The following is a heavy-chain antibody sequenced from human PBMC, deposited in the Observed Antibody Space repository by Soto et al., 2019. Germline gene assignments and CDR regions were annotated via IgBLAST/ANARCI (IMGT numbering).Heavy chain of an antibody. CDR2: IIPIFGTA. D-gene: IGHD3-10*01. J-gene: IGHJ3*02. CDR1: GGTFSSYA. CDR3: ARDPITMVRGVKGSKDDAFDI. V-gene: IGHV1-69*12. Sequence: QVQLVQSGAEVKKPGSSVKVSCKASGGTFSSYAISWVRQAPGQGLEWMGGIIPIFGTANYAQKFQGRVTITADESTSXAXMAXSSLRSEDTAVYYCARDPITMVRGVKGSKDDAFDIWGQGTMVTVSS.